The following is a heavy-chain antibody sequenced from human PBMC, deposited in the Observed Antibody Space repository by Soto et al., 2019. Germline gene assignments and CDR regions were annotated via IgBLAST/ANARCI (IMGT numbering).Heavy chain of an antibody. CDR3: AGVGGSYYYAMDV. D-gene: IGHD2-15*01. CDR1: GGSFSGYY. Sequence: PSETLSLTCAVYGGSFSGYYWSWIRQPPGKGLEWIGEINHSGVTNYKPSLKRRVTISVDTSKNQFSLQLKSVTAADTALYYCAGVGGSYYYAMDVWGQGTTVTVSS. J-gene: IGHJ6*02. CDR2: INHSGVT. V-gene: IGHV4-34*01.